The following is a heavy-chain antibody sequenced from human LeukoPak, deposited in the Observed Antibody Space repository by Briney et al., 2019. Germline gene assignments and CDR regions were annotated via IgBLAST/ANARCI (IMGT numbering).Heavy chain of an antibody. D-gene: IGHD6-19*01. J-gene: IGHJ4*02. V-gene: IGHV3-74*01. Sequence: PGGSLRLSCAASGFTFSSYAMHWVRQAPGKGLVWVSRINSDGSTTLYADSVKGRFTISRDNAKNTLYLQMNGLRAEDTAVYYCARGSSGWNDNYWGQGTLVTVSS. CDR1: GFTFSSYA. CDR2: INSDGSTT. CDR3: ARGSSGWNDNY.